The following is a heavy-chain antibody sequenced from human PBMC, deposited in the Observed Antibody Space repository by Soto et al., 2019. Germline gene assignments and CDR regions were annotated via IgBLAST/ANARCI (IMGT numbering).Heavy chain of an antibody. CDR2: FDPEDGEI. J-gene: IGHJ4*02. V-gene: IGHV1-24*01. CDR3: AAGGTRWLHSPFDY. CDR1: GHTLTEFS. D-gene: IGHD1-1*01. Sequence: QVHLVQSGAEVKKPGASVKVSCKVSGHTLTEFSMHWVRQAPGKGLEWMGGFDPEDGEIKYSQKFQGRVTMTEDTSTDSAYKELSSLRSEDTAVYYCAAGGTRWLHSPFDYWGQGTLVTVSS.